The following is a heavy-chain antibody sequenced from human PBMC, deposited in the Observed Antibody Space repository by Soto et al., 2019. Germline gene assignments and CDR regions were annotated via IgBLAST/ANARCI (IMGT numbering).Heavy chain of an antibody. V-gene: IGHV1-3*01. CDR2: MNAGNGNT. CDR1: GYAFSTYV. Sequence: ASVKVSCKASGYAFSTYVLHWVRQAPGQSLEWIGWMNAGNGNTKYSQKFQGRVTLTRDTSATTAYMELASLASEDTAVYFCAKASMVRGPHFDYWGQGTLVTVSS. D-gene: IGHD3-10*01. CDR3: AKASMVRGPHFDY. J-gene: IGHJ4*02.